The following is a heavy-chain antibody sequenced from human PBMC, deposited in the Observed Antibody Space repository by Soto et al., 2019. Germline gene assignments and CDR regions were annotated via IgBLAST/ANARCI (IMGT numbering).Heavy chain of an antibody. D-gene: IGHD3-10*01. CDR3: ARHLLSCPFRGVCIPDGYYGMDV. J-gene: IGHJ6*02. V-gene: IGHV5-51*01. CDR1: GYSFTSYW. Sequence: GESLKISCKGSGYSFTSYWIGWVRQMPGKGLEWMGIIYPGDSDTRYSPSFQGQVTISADKSISTAYLQWSSLKASDTAMYYCARHLLSCPFRGVCIPDGYYGMDVWGQGTTVTVSS. CDR2: IYPGDSDT.